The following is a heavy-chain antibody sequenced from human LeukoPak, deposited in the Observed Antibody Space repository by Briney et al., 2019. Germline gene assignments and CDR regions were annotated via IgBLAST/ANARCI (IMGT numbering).Heavy chain of an antibody. CDR1: GGSISSYY. D-gene: IGHD2-15*01. CDR3: ARPYCSGGSCYAFDI. CDR2: IYYSGST. V-gene: IGHV4-59*12. J-gene: IGHJ3*02. Sequence: PSETLSLTCTVSGGSISSYYWSWIRQPPGKGLEWIGYIYYSGSTYYNPSLKSRVTISVDTSKNQFSLKLSSVTAADTAVYYCARPYCSGGSCYAFDIWGQGTMVTVSS.